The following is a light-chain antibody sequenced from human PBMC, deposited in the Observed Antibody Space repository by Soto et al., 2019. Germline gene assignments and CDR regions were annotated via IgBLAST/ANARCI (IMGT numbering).Light chain of an antibody. Sequence: QSAPTQPRSVSGSPGQSVTISCTGTSSDVGEYDYVSWYQQHPGKAPKLMIFDVSERPSGVPDRFSGSKTGNTASLTISGLQAEDEADYYCCSYAGSPYVFGTGTEVTVL. V-gene: IGLV2-11*01. CDR3: CSYAGSPYV. CDR2: DVS. J-gene: IGLJ1*01. CDR1: SSDVGEYDY.